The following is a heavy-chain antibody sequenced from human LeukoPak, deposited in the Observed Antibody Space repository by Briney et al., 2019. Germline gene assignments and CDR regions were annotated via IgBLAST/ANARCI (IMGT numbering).Heavy chain of an antibody. CDR1: GYTFTGYY. CDR3: ATWGLHFDI. V-gene: IGHV1-2*02. CDR2: INPNSGGT. D-gene: IGHD3-16*01. Sequence: ASVTVSCKASGYTFTGYYMHWVRQAPGQGLEWMGWINPNSGGTNYAQKFQGRVTMTRDTSINTAYMELSRLTSDDTAVYFCATWGLHFDIWGQGTMVIVAS. J-gene: IGHJ3*02.